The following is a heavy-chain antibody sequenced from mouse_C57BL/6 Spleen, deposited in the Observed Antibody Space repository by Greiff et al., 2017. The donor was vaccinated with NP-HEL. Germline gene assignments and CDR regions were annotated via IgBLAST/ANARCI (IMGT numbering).Heavy chain of an antibody. J-gene: IGHJ1*03. CDR1: GFTFSDYG. Sequence: EVQGVESGGGLVQPGGSLKLSCAASGFTFSDYGMAWVRQAPRKGPEWVAFISNLAYSIYYADTVTGRFTISRENAKNTLYLEMSSLRSEDTAMYYCARNYYGSSDNWYVDVWGKGTTVTVSS. V-gene: IGHV5-15*01. CDR2: ISNLAYSI. D-gene: IGHD1-1*01. CDR3: ARNYYGSSDNWYVDV.